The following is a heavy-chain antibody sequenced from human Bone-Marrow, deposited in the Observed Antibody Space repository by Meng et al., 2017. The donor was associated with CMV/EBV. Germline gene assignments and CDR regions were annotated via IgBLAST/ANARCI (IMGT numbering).Heavy chain of an antibody. CDR2: INPNSGGT. CDR1: GYTFTGYY. J-gene: IGHJ6*02. V-gene: IGHV1-2*02. Sequence: ASVKVSCKASGYTFTGYYMHWVRQAPGQGLEWMGWINPNSGGTNYAQKLQGRVTMTTDTSTSTAYMELRSLRSDDTAVYYCAREYRQRSLIQLWHYYYYAMDVWGQGTTVTVSS. CDR3: AREYRQRSLIQLWHYYYYAMDV. D-gene: IGHD1-1*01.